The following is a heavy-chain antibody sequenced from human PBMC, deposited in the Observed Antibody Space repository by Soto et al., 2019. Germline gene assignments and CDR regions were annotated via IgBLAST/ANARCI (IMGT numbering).Heavy chain of an antibody. CDR3: ASSKSRLRWPNK. Sequence: QVQLVQSGAEVKKPGSSVKVSCKASGGTFSSYAISWVRQAPGQGLEWMGGIIPSFGTANYAQQFQGRVTITADESTSTAYMELSSLRSEDTAVYYCASSKSRLRWPNKWGQGTLVTVSS. CDR2: IIPSFGTA. V-gene: IGHV1-69*01. J-gene: IGHJ4*02. D-gene: IGHD4-17*01. CDR1: GGTFSSYA.